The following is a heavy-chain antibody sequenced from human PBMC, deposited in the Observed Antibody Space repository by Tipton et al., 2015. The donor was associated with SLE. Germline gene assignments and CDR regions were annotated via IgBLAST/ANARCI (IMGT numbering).Heavy chain of an antibody. D-gene: IGHD6-19*01. Sequence: TLSLTCTVSGGSISSYYWSWIRQPPEKGLEWIGYIYYSGSTNYNPSLKSLVTISVDTSKNQFSLKLTSVTAAETAVYYCARGHSSGWYALDYWGQGTLVTVSS. CDR2: IYYSGST. J-gene: IGHJ4*02. V-gene: IGHV4-59*01. CDR3: ARGHSSGWYALDY. CDR1: GGSISSYY.